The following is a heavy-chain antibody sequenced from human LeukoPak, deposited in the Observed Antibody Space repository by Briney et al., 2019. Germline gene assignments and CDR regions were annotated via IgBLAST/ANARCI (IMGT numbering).Heavy chain of an antibody. Sequence: GGSLRLSCAASGFTFSSYAMSWVRQAPGKGLEWVSAISGSGGSTYYADSVKGRLTISRDNSKNTLYLQMNSLRAEDTAVYYCAKTLDFHIVVVPAANEMDVWGQGTTVTVSS. CDR3: AKTLDFHIVVVPAANEMDV. CDR2: ISGSGGST. V-gene: IGHV3-23*01. D-gene: IGHD2-2*01. CDR1: GFTFSSYA. J-gene: IGHJ6*02.